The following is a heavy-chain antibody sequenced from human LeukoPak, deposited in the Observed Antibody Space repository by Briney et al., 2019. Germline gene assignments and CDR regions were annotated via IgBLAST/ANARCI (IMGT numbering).Heavy chain of an antibody. V-gene: IGHV3-30*03. CDR1: GFTFSSYG. J-gene: IGHJ6*03. CDR2: ISCDGSNK. Sequence: GGSLRLSCAASGFTFSSYGMHWVRQAPGKGLEWVAVISCDGSNKYYADSVKGRFTISRDNSKNTLYLQMNSLRDEDTAIYYCARDPYNGNYGDFYYYYMDVWGKGTTVTISS. CDR3: ARDPYNGNYGDFYYYYMDV. D-gene: IGHD1-26*01.